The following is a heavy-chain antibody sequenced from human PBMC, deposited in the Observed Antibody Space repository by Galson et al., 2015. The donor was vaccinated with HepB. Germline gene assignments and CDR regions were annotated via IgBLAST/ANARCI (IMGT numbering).Heavy chain of an antibody. CDR1: GDSVSSNSAA. CDR3: ARDAGATPSGDWFDP. J-gene: IGHJ5*02. D-gene: IGHD6-25*01. V-gene: IGHV6-1*01. Sequence: CAISGDSVSSNSAAWNWIRQSPSRGLEWLGRTSYRSKWYNDYAVSVKSRITINPDTSKNQFSLQLNSVTPEDTAVYYCARDAGATPSGDWFDPWGQGTLVTVSS. CDR2: TSYRSKWYN.